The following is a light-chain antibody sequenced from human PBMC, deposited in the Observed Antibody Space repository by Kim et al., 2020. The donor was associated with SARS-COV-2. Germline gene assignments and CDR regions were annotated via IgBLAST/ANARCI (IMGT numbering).Light chain of an antibody. CDR2: GAS. CDR3: QQYGISPYT. CDR1: QSVSSNY. J-gene: IGKJ2*01. V-gene: IGKV3-20*01. Sequence: EIVLTQSPGTLSLSPGERATLSCRASQSVSSNYLAWYQQKPAQAPRLLIYGASSRATGIPDRFSGSGSGTDFTLTISRLEAEDFTVYYCQQYGISPYTFGRGTKLEI.